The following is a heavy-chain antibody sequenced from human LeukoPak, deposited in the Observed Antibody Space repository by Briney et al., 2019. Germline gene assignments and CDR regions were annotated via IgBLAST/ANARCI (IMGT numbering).Heavy chain of an antibody. V-gene: IGHV3-21*01. J-gene: IGHJ3*02. CDR1: GFTFSSYS. D-gene: IGHD6-13*01. CDR2: ISSSSSYI. Sequence: GGSLRLSCAASGFTFSSYSMNWVRQAPGKGLEWVSSISSSSSYIYYADSVKVRFTISRDNAKNSLYLQMNSLRAEDTAVYYCARDEIAAAGYDAFDIWGQGTMVTVSS. CDR3: ARDEIAAAGYDAFDI.